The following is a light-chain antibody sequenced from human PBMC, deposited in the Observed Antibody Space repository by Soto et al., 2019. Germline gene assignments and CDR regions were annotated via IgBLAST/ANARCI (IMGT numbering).Light chain of an antibody. Sequence: DIQMTQSPSSLSASVGDRVTITCRASQSISSYLNWYQQKPGKAPKRLIYAASSLQSGVPSRFSGSVSRTDFTVTSSSLQPEDCATSYCHQSYSTPRTFGQGTKLEIK. V-gene: IGKV1-39*01. CDR2: AAS. CDR3: HQSYSTPRT. CDR1: QSISSY. J-gene: IGKJ2*02.